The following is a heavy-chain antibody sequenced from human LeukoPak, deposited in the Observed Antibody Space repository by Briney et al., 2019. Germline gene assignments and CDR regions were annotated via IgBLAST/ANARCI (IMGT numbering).Heavy chain of an antibody. CDR2: INGDGTST. D-gene: IGHD4-17*01. J-gene: IGHJ4*02. CDR1: GFTFSSYW. CDR3: ARAYGDYDFYYFDY. V-gene: IGHV3-74*01. Sequence: GGSLRLSCAASGFTFSSYWMHWVRQGPGKGLVWVSRINGDGTSTNYADSVKGRFTISRDNAKNTVYLQMNSLRAEDTAVYFCARAYGDYDFYYFDYWGQGTLVTVPS.